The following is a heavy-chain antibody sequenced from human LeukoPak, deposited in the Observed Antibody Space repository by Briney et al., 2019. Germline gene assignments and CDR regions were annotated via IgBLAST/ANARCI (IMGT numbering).Heavy chain of an antibody. CDR1: GGSFSGYY. CDR2: INHSGST. CDR3: ARGVDCSSTSCYPGAFDI. D-gene: IGHD2-2*01. V-gene: IGHV4-34*01. Sequence: SETLSLTCAVYGGSFSGYYWSWIRQPPGKGLEWIGEINHSGSTNYNPSLKSRVTISVDTSKNQFSLKLSSVTAADMAVYYCARGVDCSSTSCYPGAFDIWGQGTMVTVSS. J-gene: IGHJ3*02.